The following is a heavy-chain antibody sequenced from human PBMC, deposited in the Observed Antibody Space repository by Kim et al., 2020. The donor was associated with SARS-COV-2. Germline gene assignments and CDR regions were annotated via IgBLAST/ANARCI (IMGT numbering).Heavy chain of an antibody. J-gene: IGHJ6*02. D-gene: IGHD6-13*01. V-gene: IGHV4-59*01. Sequence: SETLSLTCTVSGGSISSYYWSWIRQPPGKGLEWIGYIYYSGSTNYNPSLKSRVTISVDTSKNQFSLKLSSVTAAATAVYYCARESAEYGMDVWGQGTTVTVSS. CDR1: GGSISSYY. CDR2: IYYSGST. CDR3: ARESAEYGMDV.